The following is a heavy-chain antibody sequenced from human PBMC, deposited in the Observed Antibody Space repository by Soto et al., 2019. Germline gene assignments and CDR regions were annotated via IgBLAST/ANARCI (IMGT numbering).Heavy chain of an antibody. J-gene: IGHJ4*02. V-gene: IGHV3-48*01. D-gene: IGHD2-21*01. CDR3: ARLRWLDFRSVECIDY. CDR1: GFTFSKYG. CDR2: ISSSNSPT. Sequence: EEQLVESGGGLVQPGGSLTLSCAASGFTFSKYGMNWVRQAPGKGLEWVAFISSSNSPTYHADSVKGRFTISRDNAKNPRYRQRNSLRAEDPAVYYWARLRWLDFRSVECIDYWGQGNLVTVSS.